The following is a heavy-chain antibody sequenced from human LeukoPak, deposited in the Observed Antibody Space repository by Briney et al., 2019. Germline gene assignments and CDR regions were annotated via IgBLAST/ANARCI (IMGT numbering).Heavy chain of an antibody. J-gene: IGHJ4*02. CDR3: ARGGAARLPSKTLDY. CDR1: GYTFTSYG. CDR2: ISAYNGNT. D-gene: IGHD6-6*01. V-gene: IGHV1-18*01. Sequence: ASVKVSCKASGYTFTSYGISWVRQAPGQGLEWMGWISAYNGNTNYAQKLQGRVTMTTDTSTSTAYMELRSLRSGDTAVYYCARGGAARLPSKTLDYWGQGTLVTVSS.